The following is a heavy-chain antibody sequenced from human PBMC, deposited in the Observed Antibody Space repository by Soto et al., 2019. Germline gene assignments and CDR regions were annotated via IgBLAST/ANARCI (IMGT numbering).Heavy chain of an antibody. V-gene: IGHV3-53*04. J-gene: IGHJ6*02. CDR3: ARLRDYYYGMDV. CDR2: IYTGGDT. Sequence: EVQLVESGGGFVQPGGSLRLSCAASGFTISNNYMSWVRQAPGKGLEWVSVIYTGGDTYYADSVKGRFTIFRHNSKNTLYLQMDSLRVEDTAVYYCARLRDYYYGMDVWGQGTTVTVSS. CDR1: GFTISNNY.